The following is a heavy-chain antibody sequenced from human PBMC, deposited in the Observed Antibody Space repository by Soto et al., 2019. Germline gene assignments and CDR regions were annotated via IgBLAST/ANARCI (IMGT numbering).Heavy chain of an antibody. CDR3: ARGPNYDYVWGSYRQIFDY. J-gene: IGHJ4*02. V-gene: IGHV4-34*01. CDR1: GGSFSGYY. Sequence: LSLTCAVYGGSFSGYYWSWIRQPPGKGLEWIGEINHSGSTNYNPSLKSRVTISVDTSKNQFSLKLSSVTAADTAVYYCARGPNYDYVWGSYRQIFDYWGQGTLVTVSS. CDR2: INHSGST. D-gene: IGHD3-16*02.